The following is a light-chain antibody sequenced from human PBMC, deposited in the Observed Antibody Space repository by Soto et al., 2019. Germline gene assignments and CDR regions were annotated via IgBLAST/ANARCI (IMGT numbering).Light chain of an antibody. CDR2: DVS. CDR1: SSDVGGYNY. CDR3: CSYTASNTRQIV. J-gene: IGLJ1*01. Sequence: QSALTQPASVSGSPGQSITISCTGTSSDVGGYNYVSWYQQHPGKAPKFMIYDVSNRPSGVSNRLSGSKAGNAASLTISGLQAEDEADYYGCSYTASNTRQIVFGTGTKLTVL. V-gene: IGLV2-14*01.